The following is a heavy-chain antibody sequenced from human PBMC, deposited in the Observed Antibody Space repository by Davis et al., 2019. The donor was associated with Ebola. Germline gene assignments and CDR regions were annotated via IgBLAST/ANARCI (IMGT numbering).Heavy chain of an antibody. J-gene: IGHJ6*02. CDR1: GYTFTSYA. Sequence: AASVKVSCKASGYTFTSYAMHWVRQAPGQRLEWMGWINAGNGNTKYSQKFQGRVTMTRDTSTSTVYMELSSLRSEDTAVYYCAGPSNYDFWSGSRYYYYGMDVWGQGTTVTVSS. CDR3: AGPSNYDFWSGSRYYYYGMDV. D-gene: IGHD3-3*01. CDR2: INAGNGNT. V-gene: IGHV1-3*01.